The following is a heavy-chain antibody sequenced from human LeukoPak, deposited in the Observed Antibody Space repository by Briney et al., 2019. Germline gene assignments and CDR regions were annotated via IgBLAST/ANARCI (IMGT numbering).Heavy chain of an antibody. D-gene: IGHD6-19*01. CDR2: ISYSGST. CDR3: ARDPNSYSSGPNFDY. CDR1: GGSFSGYY. Sequence: PSETLSLTCAVYGGSFSGYYWSWIRQPPGKGLEWIGSISYSGSTYYNPSLESRVTILVDTSKNLFSLNLSSVTAADTAVYYCARDPNSYSSGPNFDYWGQGTLVTVSS. V-gene: IGHV4-34*11. J-gene: IGHJ4*02.